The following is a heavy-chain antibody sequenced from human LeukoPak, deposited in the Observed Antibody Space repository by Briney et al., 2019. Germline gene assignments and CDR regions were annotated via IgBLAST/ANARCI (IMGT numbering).Heavy chain of an antibody. J-gene: IGHJ4*02. CDR2: IYYSGRT. CDR1: GGSISSYY. D-gene: IGHD2-2*01. Sequence: SETLSLTCTVSGGSISSYYWSWIRQPPGKGLEYIGSIYYSGRTYYNPSLKSRVSISIDTSKNQFSLKLNSVTAADTAVYYCARGDCSSTSCLHRDFDYWGQGTLVTVSS. CDR3: ARGDCSSTSCLHRDFDY. V-gene: IGHV4-59*01.